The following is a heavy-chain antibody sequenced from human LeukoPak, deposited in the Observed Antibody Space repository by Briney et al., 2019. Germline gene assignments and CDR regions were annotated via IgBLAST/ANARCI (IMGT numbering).Heavy chain of an antibody. CDR1: GYTFTGYY. J-gene: IGHJ4*02. V-gene: IGHV1-2*02. CDR3: ARVSSGWFTLDY. CDR2: INPNRGGT. D-gene: IGHD6-19*01. Sequence: GASVKVSCKASGYTFTGYYMHWVRQAPGQGLEWMGWINPNRGGTNYAQKFQGRVTMTRDTSISTAYMELSRLRSDDTAVYYCARVSSGWFTLDYWGQGTLVTVSS.